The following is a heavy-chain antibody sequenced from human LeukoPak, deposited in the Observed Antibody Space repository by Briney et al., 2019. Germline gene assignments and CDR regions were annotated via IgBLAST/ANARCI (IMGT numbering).Heavy chain of an antibody. J-gene: IGHJ4*02. CDR2: ISWNSGSI. V-gene: IGHV3-9*01. D-gene: IGHD3-22*01. CDR3: AKVPYDSSGYHFDY. CDR1: GFTFDDYA. Sequence: GGSLRLSCAASGFTFDDYAMHWVRQAPGKGLEWVSGISWNSGSIGYADSVKGRFTISRDNAKNTLYLQMNSLRAEDTAVYYCAKVPYDSSGYHFDYWGQGTLVTVSS.